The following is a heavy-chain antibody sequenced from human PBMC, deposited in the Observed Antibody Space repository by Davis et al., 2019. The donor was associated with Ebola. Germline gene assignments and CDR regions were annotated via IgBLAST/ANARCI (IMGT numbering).Heavy chain of an antibody. V-gene: IGHV1-69*13. J-gene: IGHJ4*02. Sequence: AASVKVSCKASGYTFTSYGISWVRQAPGQGLEWMGGIIPIFGTANYAQKFQGRVTITADESTSTAYMELSSLRSEDTAVYYCARDWGPDYGDNRYSDYWGQGTLVTVSS. CDR3: ARDWGPDYGDNRYSDY. CDR1: GYTFTSYG. CDR2: IIPIFGTA. D-gene: IGHD4-23*01.